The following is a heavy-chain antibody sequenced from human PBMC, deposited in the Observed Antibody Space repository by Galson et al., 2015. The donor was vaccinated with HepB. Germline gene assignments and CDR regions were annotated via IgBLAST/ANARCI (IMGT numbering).Heavy chain of an antibody. D-gene: IGHD3-22*01. Sequence: CAISGDSVSSDSATWNWIRQSPSRGLEWLGRTYYRSKWRNDYALSVKSRISINADTSKNQISLQLNSVSPEDTAVYYCARVPLLFVDAVGYDAFDIWGQGTLVTVSS. J-gene: IGHJ3*02. CDR2: TYYRSKWRN. V-gene: IGHV6-1*01. CDR3: ARVPLLFVDAVGYDAFDI. CDR1: GDSVSSDSAT.